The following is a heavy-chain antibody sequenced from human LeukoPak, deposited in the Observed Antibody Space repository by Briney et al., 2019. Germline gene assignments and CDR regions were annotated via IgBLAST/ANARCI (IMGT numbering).Heavy chain of an antibody. CDR1: GFTFSNAW. CDR2: IKSKTGGGTT. D-gene: IGHD6-19*01. J-gene: IGHJ4*02. CDR3: TTDLQQWPNDY. V-gene: IGHV3-15*01. Sequence: KPGGSLRLSCAASGFTFSNAWMSWVRQAPGKGLEWVGRIKSKTGGGTTDYAAPVKGRFTISRDDSKNTLYLQMNSLKTEDTAVYYCTTDLQQWPNDYWGQGTLVTVSS.